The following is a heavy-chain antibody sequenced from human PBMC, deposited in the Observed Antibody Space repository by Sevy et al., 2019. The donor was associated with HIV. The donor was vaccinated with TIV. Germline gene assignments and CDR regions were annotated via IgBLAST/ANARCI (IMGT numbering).Heavy chain of an antibody. CDR2: ISGSGGST. J-gene: IGHJ4*02. Sequence: GGSLRLSCAASGFTFSSYAMSWVRQAPGKGLEWVSAISGSGGSTYYADSVKGRFTISRDNSKNTLYLQMNSLRAEDTDVYYCAKVDMIVVVITTLFDYWGQGTLVTVSS. V-gene: IGHV3-23*01. CDR3: AKVDMIVVVITTLFDY. CDR1: GFTFSSYA. D-gene: IGHD3-22*01.